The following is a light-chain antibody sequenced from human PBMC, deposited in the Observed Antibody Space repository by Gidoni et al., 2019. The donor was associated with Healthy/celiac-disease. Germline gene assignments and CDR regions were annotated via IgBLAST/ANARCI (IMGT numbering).Light chain of an antibody. CDR3: QQLNSYLFT. Sequence: LQSTQSPSFLSASVGDRVTITCRASQGISSYLAWYQQKPGKAPKLLIYAASTLQSGVPSRFSGSGSGTEFTLTISSLQPEDFATYYCQQLNSYLFTFGPGTKVDIK. V-gene: IGKV1-9*01. J-gene: IGKJ3*01. CDR1: QGISSY. CDR2: AAS.